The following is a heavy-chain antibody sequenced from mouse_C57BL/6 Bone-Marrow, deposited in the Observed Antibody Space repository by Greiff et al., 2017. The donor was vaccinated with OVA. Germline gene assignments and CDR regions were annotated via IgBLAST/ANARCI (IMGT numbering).Heavy chain of an antibody. CDR2: INPNNGGT. CDR3: ARDHYGSSPYWYFDV. J-gene: IGHJ1*03. CDR1: GYTFTDYN. Sequence: EVQLQQSGPELVKPGASVKIPCKASGYTFTDYNMDWVKQSHGKSLEWIGDINPNNGGTIYNQKFKGKATLTVDKSSSTAYMELRSLTSEDTAVYYCARDHYGSSPYWYFDVWGTGTTVTVSS. V-gene: IGHV1-18*01. D-gene: IGHD1-1*01.